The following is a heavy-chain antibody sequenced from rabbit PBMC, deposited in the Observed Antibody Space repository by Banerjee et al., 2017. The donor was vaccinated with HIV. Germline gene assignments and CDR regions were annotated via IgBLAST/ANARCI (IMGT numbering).Heavy chain of an antibody. Sequence: QEQLEESGGDLVKPEGSLTLTCTASGFSFSNKYVMCWVRQAPGKGLEWIACIYTGYSGNTYYATWAKGRFTISKTSWTTVTLQMTSLTAADTASYFCARDLAGVIGWNFDLWGQGTLVTVS. CDR3: ARDLAGVIGWNFDL. CDR2: IYTGYSGNT. V-gene: IGHV1S45*01. D-gene: IGHD4-1*01. J-gene: IGHJ4*01. CDR1: GFSFSNKYV.